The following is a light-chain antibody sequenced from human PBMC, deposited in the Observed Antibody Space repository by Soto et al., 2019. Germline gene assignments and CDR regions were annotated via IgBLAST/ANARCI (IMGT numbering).Light chain of an antibody. Sequence: IVMTQAPATLSVSQGESATVSCSPSQSVSSTSVLYRQKPGQAPRPLIYGAAARATGIPARLSGSGSGTEFTLTISSMQSEDFAVYYCQQYNNWPPWTFGQGTKVDIK. V-gene: IGKV3-15*01. CDR2: GAA. J-gene: IGKJ1*01. CDR1: QSVSST. CDR3: QQYNNWPPWT.